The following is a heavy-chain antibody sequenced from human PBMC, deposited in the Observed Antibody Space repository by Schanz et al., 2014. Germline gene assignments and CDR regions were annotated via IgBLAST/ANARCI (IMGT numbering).Heavy chain of an antibody. Sequence: EVQLVESGGGLAQPGGSLRLSCAASGFSFSTYAMNWVRQAPGKGLEWVSLISGRGDSTHYADSVKGRFTISRDNSRKTLSLQMNSLRAEDTAVYYCARRVVRGVKSTDFHDYWGQGTLVTVSS. V-gene: IGHV3-23*04. CDR2: ISGRGDST. D-gene: IGHD3-10*01. J-gene: IGHJ4*02. CDR1: GFSFSTYA. CDR3: ARRVVRGVKSTDFHDY.